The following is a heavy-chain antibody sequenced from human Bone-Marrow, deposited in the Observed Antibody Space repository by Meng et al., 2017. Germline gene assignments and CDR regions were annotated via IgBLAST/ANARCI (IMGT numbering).Heavy chain of an antibody. CDR1: VGSISRGGYY. Sequence: VHLQDSGPGLVKPSQPLSLTCTVVVGSISRGGYYWSWIRQHPGKSLEWIGYIYYSGSTYYNPSLKSLVTISVDTSKNQFSLKLSSVTAADTAVYYCARTYYDFWSGYYYFDYWGQGTLVTVFS. CDR3: ARTYYDFWSGYYYFDY. J-gene: IGHJ4*02. V-gene: IGHV4-31*01. CDR2: IYYSGST. D-gene: IGHD3-3*01.